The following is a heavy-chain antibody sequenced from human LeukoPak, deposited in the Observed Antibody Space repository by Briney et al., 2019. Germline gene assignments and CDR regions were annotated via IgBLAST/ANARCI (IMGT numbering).Heavy chain of an antibody. CDR2: ISTSSSYI. Sequence: GGSLRLSCAAYGFTLSSYSMNWVRQAPGKGLEWVSFISTSSSYIYYADSVKGRFTISRDNAKNSLYLEMNSLRAEDTAVYYCARDLGPHSSSPNSGAFDIWGQGTMVTVSS. V-gene: IGHV3-21*01. D-gene: IGHD6-6*01. CDR3: ARDLGPHSSSPNSGAFDI. CDR1: GFTLSSYS. J-gene: IGHJ3*02.